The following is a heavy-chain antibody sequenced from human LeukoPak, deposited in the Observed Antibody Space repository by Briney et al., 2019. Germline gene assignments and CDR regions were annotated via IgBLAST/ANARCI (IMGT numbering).Heavy chain of an antibody. CDR3: ARVYYGSGSYTGPYWYGMDV. Sequence: PGGSLRLSCAASGFTFSSYWMHWVRQAPGKGLVWVSRINSDGSSKSYADSVKGRFTISRDNAKNTLYLQMNSLRAEDTAVYYCARVYYGSGSYTGPYWYGMDVWGKGTTVTVSS. CDR1: GFTFSSYW. J-gene: IGHJ6*04. CDR2: INSDGSSK. D-gene: IGHD3-10*01. V-gene: IGHV3-74*01.